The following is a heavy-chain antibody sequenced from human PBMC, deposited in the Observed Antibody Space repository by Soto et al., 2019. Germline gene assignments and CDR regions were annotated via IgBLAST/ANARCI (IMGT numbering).Heavy chain of an antibody. CDR3: AKIPPPIMIGAFAL. D-gene: IGHD3-16*01. J-gene: IGHJ3*01. CDR2: ITGSGGST. V-gene: IGHV3-23*01. CDR1: GFTFSSYA. Sequence: EGSRRLSGAAGGFTFSSYAMSWGRQAPGQGLEWVSAITGSGGSTSYADSVKGRFTISRDNSKNTLYLQMNSLRAEDTAVYYCAKIPPPIMIGAFALWGQGTMFTGSS.